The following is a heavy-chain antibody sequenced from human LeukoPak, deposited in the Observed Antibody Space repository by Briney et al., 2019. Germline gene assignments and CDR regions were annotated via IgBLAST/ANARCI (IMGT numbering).Heavy chain of an antibody. CDR2: INPNSGGT. J-gene: IGHJ4*02. CDR3: ARARADFWSGFL. V-gene: IGHV1-2*02. D-gene: IGHD3-3*01. CDR1: GYTFTGYY. Sequence: GASVKVSCKASGYTFTGYYMHWVRQAPGQGLGGRGWINPNSGGTNYAQKFQGRVTMTRDTSISTAYMELSRLRSDDTAVYYCARARADFWSGFLWGQGTLVTVSS.